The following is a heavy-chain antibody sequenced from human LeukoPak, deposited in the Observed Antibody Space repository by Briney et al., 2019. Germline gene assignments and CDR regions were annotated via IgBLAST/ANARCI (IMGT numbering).Heavy chain of an antibody. J-gene: IGHJ6*02. V-gene: IGHV1-69*13. CDR2: IIPIFGTA. CDR1: GGTFSSYA. D-gene: IGHD4-11*01. Sequence: GASVKVSCKASGGTFSSYAISWVRQAPGQGLEWMEGIIPIFGTANYAQKFQGRVTITADESTSTAHMELSSLRSEDTAVYYCAGMTTVTPAYYYYGMDVWGQGTTVTVSS. CDR3: AGMTTVTPAYYYYGMDV.